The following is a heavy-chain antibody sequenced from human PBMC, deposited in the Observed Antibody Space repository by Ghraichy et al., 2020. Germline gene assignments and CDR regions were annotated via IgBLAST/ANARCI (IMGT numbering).Heavy chain of an antibody. D-gene: IGHD3-9*01. J-gene: IGHJ3*02. Sequence: GESLNISCKGSGYSFTSYWIGWVRQMPGKGLEWMGIIYPGDSDTRYSPSFQGQVTISADKSISTAYLQWSSLKASDTAMYYCATLKNYDILTGSFDAFDIWGQGTMVTVSS. CDR2: IYPGDSDT. CDR3: ATLKNYDILTGSFDAFDI. V-gene: IGHV5-51*01. CDR1: GYSFTSYW.